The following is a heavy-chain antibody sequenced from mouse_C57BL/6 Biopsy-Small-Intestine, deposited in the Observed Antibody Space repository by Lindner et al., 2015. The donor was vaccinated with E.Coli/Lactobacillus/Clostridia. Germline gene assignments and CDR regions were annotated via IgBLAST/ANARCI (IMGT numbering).Heavy chain of an antibody. V-gene: IGHV1-64*01. J-gene: IGHJ2*01. CDR1: GYTFTGFG. CDR2: IITNLPIT. Sequence: SVKVSCKASGYTFTGFGITWVRQAPGQGLEWMGRIITNLPITNYAQKFQGRLTITADTSTGTAYMELSGLTSGDTAVYYCARGLGSYGDVGFDYWGQGTLVTVSS. D-gene: IGHD1-1*02. CDR3: ARGLGSYGDVGFDY.